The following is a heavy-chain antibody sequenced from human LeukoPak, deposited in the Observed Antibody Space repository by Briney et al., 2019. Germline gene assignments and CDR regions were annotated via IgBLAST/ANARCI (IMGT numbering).Heavy chain of an antibody. CDR1: GYSFTGYY. CDR2: INANSGGT. CDR3: ARGVEQWLVREYNWFDP. D-gene: IGHD6-19*01. V-gene: IGHV1-2*02. J-gene: IGHJ5*02. Sequence: GASVKVSCKASGYSFTGYYMHWMRQAPGQGLEWMGWINANSGGTNSALKFQGRVTMTRDTSISTAYMELSSLRSEDTAVYYCARGVEQWLVREYNWFDPWGQGTLVTVSS.